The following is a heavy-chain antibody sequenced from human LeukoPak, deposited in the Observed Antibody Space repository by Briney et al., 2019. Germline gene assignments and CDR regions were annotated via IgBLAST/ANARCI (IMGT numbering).Heavy chain of an antibody. CDR3: ARGEQFLEWLFGY. J-gene: IGHJ4*02. D-gene: IGHD3-3*01. CDR2: IIPIFGTA. V-gene: IGHV1-69*01. Sequence: SVKVSCKASGGTFSSYAISWVRQAPGQGLEWMGGIIPIFGTANYAQEFQGRVTNTADESTSTAYMELSSLRSEDTAVYYCARGEQFLEWLFGYWGQGTLVTVSS. CDR1: GGTFSSYA.